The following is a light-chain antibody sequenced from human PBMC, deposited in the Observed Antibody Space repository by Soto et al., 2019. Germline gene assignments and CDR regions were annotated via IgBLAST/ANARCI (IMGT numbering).Light chain of an antibody. CDR2: EVS. V-gene: IGLV2-14*01. J-gene: IGLJ1*01. CDR1: TSDVGGYNY. Sequence: SVLPQPASVSGSPGQSITISCTGTTSDVGGYNYVSWYQQHPGKVPKLLIHEVSNRPSGVSNRFSGSTSGNTASLTSSGLQAEDEADYYCLSKTSSISYVFGTGTKVTVL. CDR3: LSKTSSISYV.